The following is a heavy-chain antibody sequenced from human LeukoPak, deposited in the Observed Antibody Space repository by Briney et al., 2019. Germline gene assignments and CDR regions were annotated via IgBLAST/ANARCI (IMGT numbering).Heavy chain of an antibody. CDR2: VKDHSGAT. CDR1: VYTFTDYY. Sequence: AVTVSYMPSVYTFTDYYMHWVRQAPGPGREWMGCVKDHSGATNYAQNFQGRVTMTRDTSISTAFMELSSLRSDDTAVYYCAGEATLKRGWFDSWGQGTLVTVSS. CDR3: AGEATLKRGWFDS. V-gene: IGHV1-2*02. D-gene: IGHD5-24*01. J-gene: IGHJ5*01.